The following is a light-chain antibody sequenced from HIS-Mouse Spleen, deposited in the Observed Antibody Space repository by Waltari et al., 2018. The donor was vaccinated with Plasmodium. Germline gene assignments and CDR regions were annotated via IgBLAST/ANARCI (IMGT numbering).Light chain of an antibody. CDR2: EGT. CDR1: SSDVGGYNL. Sequence: QSALTQPASVSGSPGQSITISCPGNSSDVGGYNLVSCYQQHPGKAPQLMIYEGTKRPSGVSNRFSGSKSGNTASLTISGLQAEDEADYYCCSYAGSSTFVVFGGGTKLTVL. CDR3: CSYAGSSTFVV. V-gene: IGLV2-23*03. J-gene: IGLJ2*01.